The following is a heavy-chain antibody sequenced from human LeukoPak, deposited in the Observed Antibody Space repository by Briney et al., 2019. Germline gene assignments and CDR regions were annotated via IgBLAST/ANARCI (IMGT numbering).Heavy chain of an antibody. Sequence: GGSLRLSCAASRFTFSSYEMNWVRQAPGKGLEWVSYISSSGSTIYYADSVKGRFTISRGKAKNSLYLQMNSLRAEDTAVYYCAREYGDYPGSWGQGTLVTVSS. CDR3: AREYGDYPGS. J-gene: IGHJ4*02. CDR2: ISSSGSTI. V-gene: IGHV3-48*03. CDR1: RFTFSSYE. D-gene: IGHD4-17*01.